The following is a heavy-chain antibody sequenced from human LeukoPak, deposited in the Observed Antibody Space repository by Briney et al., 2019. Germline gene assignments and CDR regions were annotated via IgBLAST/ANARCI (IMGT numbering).Heavy chain of an antibody. CDR3: ESLSYDFWSGAL. CDR2: ISGGGGST. Sequence: QPGGSLRLSCAASGFTFSSYAMSWVRQAPGKGLEWVSAISGGGGSTYYADSVKGRFTISRDNSKNTLYLQMNSLRAEDTAVYYCESLSYDFWSGALWGQGTLVTVSS. D-gene: IGHD3-3*01. CDR1: GFTFSSYA. J-gene: IGHJ4*02. V-gene: IGHV3-23*01.